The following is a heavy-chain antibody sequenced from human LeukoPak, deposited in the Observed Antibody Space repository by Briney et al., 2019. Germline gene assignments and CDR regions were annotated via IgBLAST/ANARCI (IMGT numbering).Heavy chain of an antibody. D-gene: IGHD1-26*01. V-gene: IGHV3-23*01. J-gene: IGHJ3*02. CDR1: GFIFSKCA. Sequence: GGSLRLSCAASGFIFSKCAMSWVRQVPGKGLEWVSAISGNGVTTYTPDSVKGRFTISRDNSKNTLYLQMNSLRAEDTAVYYCAKRKWELLSDAFDIWGQGTMVTVSS. CDR2: ISGNGVTT. CDR3: AKRKWELLSDAFDI.